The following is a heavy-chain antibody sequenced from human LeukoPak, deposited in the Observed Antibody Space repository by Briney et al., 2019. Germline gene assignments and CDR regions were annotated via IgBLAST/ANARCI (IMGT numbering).Heavy chain of an antibody. J-gene: IGHJ4*02. CDR3: ARGYDSSGGFDY. Sequence: SQTLSLTCAISGDTVSSNSAAWNWIRQSPSRGLEWLGRTYYRSKWYNDYAVSMKSRITINPDTSKNQFSLQLNSVTPEDTAVYYCARGYDSSGGFDYWGQGTLVTVSS. V-gene: IGHV6-1*01. CDR2: TYYRSKWYN. D-gene: IGHD3-22*01. CDR1: GDTVSSNSAA.